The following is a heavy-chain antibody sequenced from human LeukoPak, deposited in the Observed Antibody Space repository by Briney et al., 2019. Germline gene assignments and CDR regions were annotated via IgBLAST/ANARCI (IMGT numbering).Heavy chain of an antibody. CDR2: INAGNGNT. J-gene: IGHJ3*02. V-gene: IGHV1-3*01. Sequence: ASVKVSCKASGYTFTSYAMHWVRQAPGQRLEWMGWINAGNGNTKYSQKFQGRVTITRDTSASTAYMELSSLRSEDTAVYYCARVSGIAAAGNAWFGYAFDIWGQGTMVTVSS. CDR3: ARVSGIAAAGNAWFGYAFDI. CDR1: GYTFTSYA. D-gene: IGHD6-13*01.